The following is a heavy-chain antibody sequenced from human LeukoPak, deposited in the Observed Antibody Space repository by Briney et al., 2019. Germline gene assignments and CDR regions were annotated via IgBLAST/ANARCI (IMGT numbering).Heavy chain of an antibody. Sequence: GGSLRLSCAASGFTFSSYAMSWVRQAPGKGLEWVSAFSGSGGSTYYADSVKGRFTISRDNSKNTLYLQMSSLRAEDTAVYYCARATAIDAFDIWGQGTMVTVSS. CDR1: GFTFSSYA. J-gene: IGHJ3*02. V-gene: IGHV3-23*01. D-gene: IGHD4-17*01. CDR3: ARATAIDAFDI. CDR2: FSGSGGST.